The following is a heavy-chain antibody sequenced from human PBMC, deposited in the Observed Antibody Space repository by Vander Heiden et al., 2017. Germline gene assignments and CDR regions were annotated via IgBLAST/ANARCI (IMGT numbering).Heavy chain of an antibody. Sequence: VQLLESGGGLVQPGGSLRLSCSPSGFTFSSYAMSWVPQASGKVLEWVSSIKGSGDSTYYEDSVKGRFTISRDNSKNTLYLQMDSLRAEDTAVYYCAKGANLLTGYQSDYWGQGTLVTVSS. CDR2: IKGSGDST. J-gene: IGHJ4*02. CDR3: AKGANLLTGYQSDY. V-gene: IGHV3-23*01. D-gene: IGHD3-9*01. CDR1: GFTFSSYA.